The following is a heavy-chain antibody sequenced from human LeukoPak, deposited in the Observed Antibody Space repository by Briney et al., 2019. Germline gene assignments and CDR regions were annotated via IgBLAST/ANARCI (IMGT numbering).Heavy chain of an antibody. CDR1: GFALTSYA. J-gene: IGHJ5*02. CDR3: ARCMVLRQGWGNWFDP. D-gene: IGHD2-8*01. V-gene: IGHV3-23*01. Sequence: GGSLRLSCAASGFALTSYAMSWVRQAPGQGLEWVSRISISGVSTYYADSVKGRFTISRDNSENTLHLQMNSLRVEDTAIYFCARCMVLRQGWGNWFDPWGQGTLVTVSS. CDR2: ISISGVST.